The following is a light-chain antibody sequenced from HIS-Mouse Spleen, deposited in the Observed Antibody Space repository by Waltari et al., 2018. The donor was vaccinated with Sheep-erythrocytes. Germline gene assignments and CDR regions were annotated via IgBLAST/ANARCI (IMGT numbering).Light chain of an antibody. CDR3: MQALQTPWT. CDR2: LGS. CDR1: QSLLHSNGYNY. Sequence: DIVMTQSPLPLPVPPGEPASISFRSSQSLLHSNGYNYLDWYLQKPGQSPQLLIYLGSNRASGVPDRFSGSGSGTDFTLKISRVEAEDVGVYYCMQALQTPWTFGQGTKVEIK. V-gene: IGKV2-28*01. J-gene: IGKJ1*01.